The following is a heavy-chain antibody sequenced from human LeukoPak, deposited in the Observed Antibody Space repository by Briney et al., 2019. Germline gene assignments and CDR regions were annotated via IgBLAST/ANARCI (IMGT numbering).Heavy chain of an antibody. J-gene: IGHJ6*02. CDR1: GGSISSGDYY. CDR3: ARDFTSSSWPDYYYGMDV. Sequence: PSQTLSLTCTVSGGSISSGDYYWSWIRQPPGKGLEWIGYIYYSGSTYYNPSLKRRVTISVDTSKNQFSLKLGSVTAADTAVYYCARDFTSSSWPDYYYGMDVWGQGTTVTVSS. V-gene: IGHV4-30-4*08. CDR2: IYYSGST. D-gene: IGHD6-13*01.